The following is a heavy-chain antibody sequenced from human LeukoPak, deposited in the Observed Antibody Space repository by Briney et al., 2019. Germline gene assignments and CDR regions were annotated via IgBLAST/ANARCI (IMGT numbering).Heavy chain of an antibody. CDR2: IWYDGSNK. V-gene: IGHV3-33*08. Sequence: GGSLRLSCAASGFTFSSYGMHWVRQAPGKGLEWVAVIWYDGSNKYYADSVKGRFTISRDNSKNTLYLQMNSLRAEDTAVYYCASSTAMVRGDAFDIWGQGTMVTVSS. CDR1: GFTFSSYG. CDR3: ASSTAMVRGDAFDI. D-gene: IGHD5-18*01. J-gene: IGHJ3*02.